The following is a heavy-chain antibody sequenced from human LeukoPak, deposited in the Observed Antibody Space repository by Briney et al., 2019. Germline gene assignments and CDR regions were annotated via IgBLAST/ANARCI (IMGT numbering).Heavy chain of an antibody. CDR3: ARSYYYDSSGYYSLDY. Sequence: SETLSLTCAVSGGSISSGGYSWSWIRQPPGKGLEWIGYIYHSGSTYHNPSLKSRVTISVDRSKNQFSLKLSSVTAADTAVYYCARSYYYDSSGYYSLDYWGQGTLVTVSS. D-gene: IGHD3-22*01. J-gene: IGHJ4*02. CDR2: IYHSGST. V-gene: IGHV4-30-2*01. CDR1: GGSISSGGYS.